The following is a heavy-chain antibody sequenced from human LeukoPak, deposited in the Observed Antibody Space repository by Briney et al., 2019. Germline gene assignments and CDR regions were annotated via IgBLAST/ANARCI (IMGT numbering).Heavy chain of an antibody. CDR3: AREGRGYSYVPDY. CDR1: GGSISSYY. CDR2: IYYSGST. Sequence: PSETLSLTCTVSGGSISSYYWSWIRQPPGKGLEWIGYIYYSGSTNYNPSLKSRVTISVDTSKNQFSLKLSSVTAADTAVYYCAREGRGYSYVPDYWGQGTLVTVSS. J-gene: IGHJ4*02. V-gene: IGHV4-59*01. D-gene: IGHD5-18*01.